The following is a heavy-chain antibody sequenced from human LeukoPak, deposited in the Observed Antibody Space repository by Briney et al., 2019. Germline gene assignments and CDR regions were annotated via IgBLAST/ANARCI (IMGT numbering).Heavy chain of an antibody. CDR3: ARDTRIAATRGYYYYGMDV. J-gene: IGHJ6*02. V-gene: IGHV4-59*01. D-gene: IGHD6-13*01. Sequence: SETLSLTCTVSGGSISSYYWSWIRQPPGKGLEWIGYIYYSGSTNYNPSLKSRVTISVDTSKNQFSLKLSSVTAADTAVYYGARDTRIAATRGYYYYGMDVWGQGTTVTVSS. CDR1: GGSISSYY. CDR2: IYYSGST.